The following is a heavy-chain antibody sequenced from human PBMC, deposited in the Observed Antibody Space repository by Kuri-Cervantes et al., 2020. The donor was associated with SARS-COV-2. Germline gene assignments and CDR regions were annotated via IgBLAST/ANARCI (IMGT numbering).Heavy chain of an antibody. J-gene: IGHJ5*02. CDR2: INHSGST. V-gene: IGHV4-34*01. CDR3: ARAPHCTSCYSNWFDP. Sequence: ESLKISCAVYGGSFSGYYWSWIRQPPGKGLEWIGEINHSGSTNYNPSLKSRVTITVDTSKNQFYLKLSSVTAADTAVYYCARAPHCTSCYSNWFDPWGQGTLVTVSS. D-gene: IGHD2-2*01. CDR1: GGSFSGYY.